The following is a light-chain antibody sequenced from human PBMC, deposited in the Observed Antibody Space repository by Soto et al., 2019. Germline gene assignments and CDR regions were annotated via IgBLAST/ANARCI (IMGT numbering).Light chain of an antibody. CDR1: QSISTW. CDR3: QQYLNRWT. CDR2: KAS. Sequence: DIQMTQSPSTLSASVGDRVTITCRASQSISTWLAWYQQKPGKDPKLLIYKASSLEGGVPSRFSGSGSGTEFTLTISSLQPDDFATYYCQQYLNRWTFGQGTKVEIK. J-gene: IGKJ1*01. V-gene: IGKV1-5*03.